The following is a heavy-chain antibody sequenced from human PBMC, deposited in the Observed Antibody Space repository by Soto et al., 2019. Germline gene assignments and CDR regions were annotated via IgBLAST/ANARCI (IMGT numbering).Heavy chain of an antibody. D-gene: IGHD3-10*01. CDR2: INDLETT. J-gene: IGHJ4*02. CDR3: DRGGGFDSFDY. CDR1: GASITYGAYS. V-gene: IGHV4-30-2*01. Sequence: SETLSLTCTVSGASITYGAYSWSWIRQTPGKGLEWIGYINDLETTFYNPSFESRLTLSIDRTKNQFSLNLKSMSAADRSVYFWDRGGGFDSFDYWGQGIRVTVSS.